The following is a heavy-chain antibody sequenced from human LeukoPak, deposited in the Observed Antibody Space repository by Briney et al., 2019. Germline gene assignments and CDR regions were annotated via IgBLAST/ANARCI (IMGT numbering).Heavy chain of an antibody. J-gene: IGHJ4*02. CDR2: ISTYDGKT. Sequence: ASVKVSCTASGYNFILHGISWVRQAPGQGLEWMGWISTYDGKTNYTQKLQGRVTMTTDTSTSTAYMELRSLRSDDTAVYYCVRDENYGIYINFDFWGQGTLVTVSS. CDR3: VRDENYGIYINFDF. V-gene: IGHV1-18*01. CDR1: GYNFILHG. D-gene: IGHD3-16*01.